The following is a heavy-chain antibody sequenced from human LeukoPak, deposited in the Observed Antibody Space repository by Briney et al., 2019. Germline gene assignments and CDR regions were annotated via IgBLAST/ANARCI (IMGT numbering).Heavy chain of an antibody. CDR1: GFTFSSYA. V-gene: IGHV3-23*01. Sequence: GGSLRLSCAASGFTFSSYAMSWVRQAPGKGLEWVSAISGSGGSTYYADSVKGRFTISRDNSKNTLYLQMNSLRADDTAVYYCARERTPKPYYGSGTFYRYFDYWGQGTLVTVSS. CDR3: ARERTPKPYYGSGTFYRYFDY. D-gene: IGHD3-10*01. J-gene: IGHJ4*02. CDR2: ISGSGGST.